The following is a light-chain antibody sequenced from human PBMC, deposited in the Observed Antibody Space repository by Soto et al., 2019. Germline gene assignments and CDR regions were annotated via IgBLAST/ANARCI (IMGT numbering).Light chain of an antibody. J-gene: IGKJ1*01. Sequence: DIQMTQSPSSLSASVRDRVTITCRASQGISNYLAWYQQKPGKVPKLLIYAASTLQSGVPSRFSGSGSGKDFTLTISSLQPEDAATYYRQKYYSAPWTFGQGSTVEIK. CDR2: AAS. CDR3: QKYYSAPWT. V-gene: IGKV1-27*01. CDR1: QGISNY.